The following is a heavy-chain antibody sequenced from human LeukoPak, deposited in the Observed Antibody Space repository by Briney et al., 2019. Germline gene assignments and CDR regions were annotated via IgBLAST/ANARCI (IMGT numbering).Heavy chain of an antibody. CDR3: AGFRHSNGYYSLGGFDY. CDR2: IYYSGST. CDR1: GGSISSGGYY. V-gene: IGHV4-31*03. Sequence: SQTLSLTCTVSGGSISSGGYYWSWVRQHPGKGLEWIGYIYYSGSTYYNPSLKSRVTISVDTSKNQFSLKLSSVTAADTAVYYCAGFRHSNGYYSLGGFDYWGQGTLVTVSS. D-gene: IGHD3-22*01. J-gene: IGHJ4*02.